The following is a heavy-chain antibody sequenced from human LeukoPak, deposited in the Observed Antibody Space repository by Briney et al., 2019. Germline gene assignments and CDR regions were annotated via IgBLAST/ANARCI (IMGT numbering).Heavy chain of an antibody. V-gene: IGHV3-21*01. CDR2: ISSSSSYI. Sequence: NPGGSLRLSCAASGFTFSSYSMNWVRQAPGKGLEWVSSISSSSSYIYYADSVKGRFTISRDNAKNSLYLQMNSLRAEDTAVYYCARGKRPLGYCSGGSCYLGDDYYYGMDVWGQGTTVTVSS. CDR1: GFTFSSYS. D-gene: IGHD2-15*01. J-gene: IGHJ6*02. CDR3: ARGKRPLGYCSGGSCYLGDDYYYGMDV.